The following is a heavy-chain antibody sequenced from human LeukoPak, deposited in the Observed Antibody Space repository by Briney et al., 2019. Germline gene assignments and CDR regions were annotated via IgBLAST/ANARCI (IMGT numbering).Heavy chain of an antibody. Sequence: GRSLRLSCAASGFTFDDYAMHWVRQAPRKGLEWVSGISWNSGSIGYADSVKGRFTISRDNAKNSLYLQMNSLRAEDTALYYCAKDLYDSSGFDYWGQGTLVTVSS. CDR2: ISWNSGSI. CDR1: GFTFDDYA. J-gene: IGHJ4*02. D-gene: IGHD3-22*01. CDR3: AKDLYDSSGFDY. V-gene: IGHV3-9*01.